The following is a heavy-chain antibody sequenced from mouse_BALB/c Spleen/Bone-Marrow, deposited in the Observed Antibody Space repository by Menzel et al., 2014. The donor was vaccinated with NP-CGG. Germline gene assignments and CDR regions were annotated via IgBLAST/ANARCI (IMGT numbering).Heavy chain of an antibody. CDR2: IYPGSGSN. D-gene: IGHD6-1*01. V-gene: IGHV1S22*01. Sequence: LQQSGSELVRPGASVKLSCKASGYTFTSYWMHWVRQRPGQGLEWIGNIYPGSGSNNYDEKFKSKATLTVDTSSSTAYMQLSSLTSEASAVYYCKRGDLRYAMDYWGQGTSVTVSS. J-gene: IGHJ4*01. CDR3: KRGDLRYAMDY. CDR1: GYTFTSYW.